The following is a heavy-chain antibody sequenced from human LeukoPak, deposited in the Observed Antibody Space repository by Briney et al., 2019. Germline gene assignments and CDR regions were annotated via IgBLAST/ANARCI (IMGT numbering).Heavy chain of an antibody. J-gene: IGHJ4*02. V-gene: IGHV3-33*01. Sequence: QSGRSLRLSCAASGFTFSSYGMHWVRQAPGKGLEWVAVIWYDGSEKYHVDSVKGRFTISRDNAKNSLYLQMNSLRAEDTAVYYCARALWSPDYWGQGTLVTVSS. CDR1: GFTFSSYG. CDR3: ARALWSPDY. CDR2: IWYDGSEK. D-gene: IGHD3-3*01.